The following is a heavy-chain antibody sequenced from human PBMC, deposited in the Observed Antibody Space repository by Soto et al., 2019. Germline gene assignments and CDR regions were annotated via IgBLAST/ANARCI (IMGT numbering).Heavy chain of an antibody. CDR1: GFTVSSNY. CDR3: ARADSSGYYYGNFDY. D-gene: IGHD3-22*01. CDR2: IYSGGST. Sequence: PGGSLRLSCAASGFTVSSNYMSWVRQAPGKGLEWVSVIYSGGSTYYADSVKGRFTISRDNSKNTLYLQMNSLRAEDTAVYYCARADSSGYYYGNFDYWGQGTLVTVSS. V-gene: IGHV3-66*01. J-gene: IGHJ4*02.